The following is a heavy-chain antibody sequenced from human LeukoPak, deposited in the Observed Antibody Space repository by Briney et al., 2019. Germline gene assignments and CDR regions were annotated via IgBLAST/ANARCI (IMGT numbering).Heavy chain of an antibody. CDR3: AKSNGYGLIDI. Sequence: SETLSLTCTVSGASISNYYWGWIRQPPGKGLEWIGNIYHSGITYYNHFNSSLKSRLTISLDTSRNQFSLKLNSVTAADTAVYYCAKSNGYGLIDIWGQGTMVTVSS. V-gene: IGHV4-59*12. D-gene: IGHD3-10*01. CDR1: GASISNYY. CDR2: IYHSGIT. J-gene: IGHJ3*02.